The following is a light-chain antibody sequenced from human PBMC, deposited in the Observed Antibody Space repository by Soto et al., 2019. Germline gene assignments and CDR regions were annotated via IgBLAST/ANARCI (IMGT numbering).Light chain of an antibody. V-gene: IGKV3-20*01. Sequence: EIVLTQSPGTLSLSPGEAATLSCRASQSIASSSLAWYQQKPGQAPRLLMYGASRRATAIPDRFSGSGSGTDFTLTISRLEPEDFVVFYCQQYGSSPPFTFGPGTKVEIK. CDR3: QQYGSSPPFT. CDR2: GAS. J-gene: IGKJ3*01. CDR1: QSIASSS.